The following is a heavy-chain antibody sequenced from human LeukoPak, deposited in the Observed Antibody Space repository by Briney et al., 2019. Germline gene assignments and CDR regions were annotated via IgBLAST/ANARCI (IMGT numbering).Heavy chain of an antibody. CDR3: ATDSSGWYFFNY. CDR1: GFTFTSYS. J-gene: IGHJ4*02. CDR2: ISGGGGST. Sequence: GGSLRLPCAASGFTFTSYSMTWVRQAPGKGLEWVSTISGGGGSTYYADSVKGRFTISRDNSKNTLYLQMNSLRAEDTAVYYCATDSSGWYFFNYCGQRCLVTVSS. D-gene: IGHD6-19*01. V-gene: IGHV3-23*01.